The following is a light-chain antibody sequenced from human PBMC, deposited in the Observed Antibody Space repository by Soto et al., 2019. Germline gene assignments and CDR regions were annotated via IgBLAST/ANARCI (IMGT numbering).Light chain of an antibody. CDR1: QSVSSSY. J-gene: IGKJ4*01. Sequence: EIVLTQSPGTLSLSPGERATLSCRASQSVSSSYLAWYQQKPGQAPRLLIYGASSRATGIPDRFSGSGSGTDFTLTISRLEPEGFAVYYCQQYGXSPLLTFGGGTKV. CDR3: QQYGXSPLLT. CDR2: GAS. V-gene: IGKV3-20*01.